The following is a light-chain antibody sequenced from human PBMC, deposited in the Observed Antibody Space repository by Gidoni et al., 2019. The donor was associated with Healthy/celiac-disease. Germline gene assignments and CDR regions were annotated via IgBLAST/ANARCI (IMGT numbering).Light chain of an antibody. Sequence: EIVLTQSPGTLSLSPGEIATLSCRASQNLNSNSLAWYQQKPGQAPRLLIYGPSSRATGISDRFSGSGSGTDFTLTISRLEPGDSAVYYCQQYSSLTWTFGQXTKVEVK. V-gene: IGKV3-20*01. CDR2: GPS. J-gene: IGKJ1*01. CDR3: QQYSSLTWT. CDR1: QNLNSNS.